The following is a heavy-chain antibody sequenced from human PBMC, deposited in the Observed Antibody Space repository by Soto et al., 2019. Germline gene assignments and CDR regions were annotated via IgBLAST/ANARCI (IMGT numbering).Heavy chain of an antibody. J-gene: IGHJ3*02. Sequence: QITLKESGPTLVKPTQTLTLTCTLSGFSLSTSGVGVGWIRQPPGKALEWLALIYWDDDKRYSPSLKRSPTITNDASKHQVVLTVSNTDPVDTAAYYGAHRDDFACDIWGQGTMVAVSS. CDR2: IYWDDDK. CDR3: AHRDDFACDI. V-gene: IGHV2-5*02. CDR1: GFSLSTSGVG. D-gene: IGHD2-21*02.